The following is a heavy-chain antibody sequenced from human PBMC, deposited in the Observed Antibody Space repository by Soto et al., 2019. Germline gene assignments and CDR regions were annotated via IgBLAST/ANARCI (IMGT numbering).Heavy chain of an antibody. J-gene: IGHJ4*02. Sequence: SVKVSGTASGGTFSSYAISWVRQDTGQGLEWMGGIIPIFGTANYAQKFQGRVTITADESTSTAYMELSSLRSEDTAVYYCAMNPPDYYDSSGYYAFGYWGQGTLVTVSS. CDR2: IIPIFGTA. D-gene: IGHD3-22*01. V-gene: IGHV1-69*13. CDR3: AMNPPDYYDSSGYYAFGY. CDR1: GGTFSSYA.